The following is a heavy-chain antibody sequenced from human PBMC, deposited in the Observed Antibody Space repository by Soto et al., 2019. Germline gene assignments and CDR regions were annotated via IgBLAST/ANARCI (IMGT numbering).Heavy chain of an antibody. CDR3: AKDAGYCSSTSCYTNWFDP. J-gene: IGHJ5*02. CDR2: ISGSGGST. CDR1: GFTFSSYA. Sequence: PGGSLRLSCAASGFTFSSYAMSWVRQAPGKGLEWVSAISGSGGSTYYADSVKGRFTISRDNSKNTLYLQMNSLRAEDTAVYYCAKDAGYCSSTSCYTNWFDPWGQGTLVTVSS. D-gene: IGHD2-2*01. V-gene: IGHV3-23*01.